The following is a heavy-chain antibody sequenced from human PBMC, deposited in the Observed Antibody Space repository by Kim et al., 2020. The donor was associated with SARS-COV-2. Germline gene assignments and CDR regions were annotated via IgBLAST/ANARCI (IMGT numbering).Heavy chain of an antibody. Sequence: ASVKVSCKASGYSFTSYDINWLRQATGQGFEWMGWMNHNNGNTGYAQKFQGRVTMTRNTSISTAYMELSSLRSEDTAVYYCARSSGCYYLDAFDMWGQGTIVTVSA. CDR3: ARSSGCYYLDAFDM. CDR1: GYSFTSYD. J-gene: IGHJ3*02. CDR2: MNHNNGNT. V-gene: IGHV1-8*01. D-gene: IGHD3-10*01.